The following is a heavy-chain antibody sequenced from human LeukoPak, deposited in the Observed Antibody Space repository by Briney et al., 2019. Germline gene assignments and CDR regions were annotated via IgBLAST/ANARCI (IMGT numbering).Heavy chain of an antibody. CDR2: ISWNSGTI. D-gene: IGHD3-22*01. CDR3: ARDYSPPHYYDSSGYFDS. CDR1: GFTFDDYA. V-gene: IGHV3-9*01. J-gene: IGHJ4*02. Sequence: GGSLRLSCAASGFTFDDYAMHWVRQAPGKGLEWVSGISWNSGTINYADSVKGRFTISRDNAKNSLYLQMNSLRAEDTAVYYCARDYSPPHYYDSSGYFDSWGQGTLVTVSS.